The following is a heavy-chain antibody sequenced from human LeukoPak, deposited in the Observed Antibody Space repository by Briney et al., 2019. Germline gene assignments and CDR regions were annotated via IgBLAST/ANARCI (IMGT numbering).Heavy chain of an antibody. V-gene: IGHV3-48*03. CDR2: ISSTSATT. D-gene: IGHD5-24*01. CDR1: GFPFSGYE. J-gene: IGHJ6*02. Sequence: GGSLRLSCRGSGFPFSGYEMNWVRQAPGKGLEWVSYISSTSATTKYSESVKGRFTISRDNAQESLYLQMTSLSAADTAVYYCVRHRVRMAPVWGRGTTVIVSS. CDR3: VRHRVRMAPV.